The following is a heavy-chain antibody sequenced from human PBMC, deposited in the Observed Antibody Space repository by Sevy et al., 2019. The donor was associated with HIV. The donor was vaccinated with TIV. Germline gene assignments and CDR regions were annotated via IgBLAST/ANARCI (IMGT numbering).Heavy chain of an antibody. J-gene: IGHJ4*02. V-gene: IGHV3-30-3*01. CDR1: GFTFSTHA. CDR3: ARDLGYESTGYLPLFDN. Sequence: GGSLRLSCAASGFTFSTHAMHWVRQAPGKGLEWVAIISYDGNIEYYPDSVKGRFTISRDDSKNTLYLQMNSLRSDDTALYYCARDLGYESTGYLPLFDNWGQGTLVTVSS. D-gene: IGHD3-22*01. CDR2: ISYDGNIE.